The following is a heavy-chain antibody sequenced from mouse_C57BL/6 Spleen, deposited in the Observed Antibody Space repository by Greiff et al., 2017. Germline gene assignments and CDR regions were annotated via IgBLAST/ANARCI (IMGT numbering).Heavy chain of an antibody. Sequence: EVQLQQSGPVLVKPGASVKMSCKASGYTFTDYYMNWVKQSHGKSLEWIGVINPYNGGTSYNQQFKGKATLTVDKSSSTAYMELNSLTSEDSAVYYCARFHYGSISVAYWGQGTLVTVSA. D-gene: IGHD1-1*01. V-gene: IGHV1-19*01. CDR2: INPYNGGT. CDR1: GYTFTDYY. CDR3: ARFHYGSISVAY. J-gene: IGHJ3*01.